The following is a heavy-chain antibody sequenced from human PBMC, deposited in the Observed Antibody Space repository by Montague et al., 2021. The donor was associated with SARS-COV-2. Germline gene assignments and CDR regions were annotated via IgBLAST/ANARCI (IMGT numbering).Heavy chain of an antibody. J-gene: IGHJ4*02. V-gene: IGHV4-38-2*01. CDR1: GYSISSGYY. D-gene: IGHD3-10*01. CDR2: IYHSGGT. CDR3: ARWYYGSGSYPH. Sequence: SDTLSLTCSVSGYSISSGYYWGWIRQPPGKGLEWIGNIYHSGGTYYSPSLQSRVTVSVDTSKNQFSLRLRSVTAADTAVYYCARWYYGSGSYPHWGQGTLVTVSS.